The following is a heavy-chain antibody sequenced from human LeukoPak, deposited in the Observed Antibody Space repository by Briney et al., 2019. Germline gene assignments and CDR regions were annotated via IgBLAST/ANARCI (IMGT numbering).Heavy chain of an antibody. Sequence: PGGSLRLSCSASGFTFSSYWMSWVRQTTGKGLECVAKIREDGNEKFYVDSVKGRCTISRDNAKNSVYLQMNSLRVEDTAVYFCARDYIGGWNDHWGQGTLVTVSS. CDR2: IREDGNEK. CDR1: GFTFSSYW. J-gene: IGHJ4*02. V-gene: IGHV3-7*01. CDR3: ARDYIGGWNDH. D-gene: IGHD3-16*01.